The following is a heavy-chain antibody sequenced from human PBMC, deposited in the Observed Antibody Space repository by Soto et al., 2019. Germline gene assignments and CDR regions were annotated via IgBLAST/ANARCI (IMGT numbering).Heavy chain of an antibody. CDR1: GFTFNTYS. V-gene: IGHV3-33*01. CDR3: ARAGGTTVTGRWHFDS. D-gene: IGHD4-17*01. Sequence: QVQLEESGGGVVQPGRSLRLSCEASGFTFNTYSMHWVRQPPGKGLEWLAAIWYDGTQKYYADSVKGRFIISRDNSQKTLYLEMNSLRAEDTAVYYCARAGGTTVTGRWHFDSWGQGTLVTVSS. CDR2: IWYDGTQK. J-gene: IGHJ4*02.